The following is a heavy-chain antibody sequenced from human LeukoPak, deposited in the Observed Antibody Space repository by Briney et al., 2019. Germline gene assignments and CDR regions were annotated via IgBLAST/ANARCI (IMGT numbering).Heavy chain of an antibody. Sequence: KPGGSLRLSCAASGFTFNNAWLTWVRQAPGKVLEWVGRIKSKTDGGTTDYAAPVKGRFTISRDDPKNTLYLQMNSLKTEDTAVYYCNTYVPRVDYWGQGTLVTVSS. CDR3: NTYVPRVDY. D-gene: IGHD3-10*02. V-gene: IGHV3-15*01. CDR1: GFTFNNAW. J-gene: IGHJ4*02. CDR2: IKSKTDGGTT.